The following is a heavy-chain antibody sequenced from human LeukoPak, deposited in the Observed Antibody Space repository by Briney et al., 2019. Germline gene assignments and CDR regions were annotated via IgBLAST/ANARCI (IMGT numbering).Heavy chain of an antibody. V-gene: IGHV1-18*01. J-gene: IGHJ6*02. D-gene: IGHD2-2*02. CDR3: ARVGSCSSTSCYTGAGYYYYYYGMDV. CDR2: ISAYNGNT. CDR1: GYTFTIYG. Sequence: ASVNVSCKASGYTFTIYGISWVRQAPGQGLEWMGWISAYNGNTNYAQKLQGRVTMTTDTSTSTAYMELRSLRSDDTAVYYCARVGSCSSTSCYTGAGYYYYYYGMDVWGQGTTVTVSS.